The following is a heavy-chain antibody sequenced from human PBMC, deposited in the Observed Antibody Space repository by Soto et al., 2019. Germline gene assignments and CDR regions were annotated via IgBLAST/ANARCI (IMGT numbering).Heavy chain of an antibody. CDR2: IYTTGSA. V-gene: IGHV4-4*07. CDR3: ARDDYYDSNNWFDP. Sequence: PSETLSLTCAVSGVSIKTYYWSWIRKPAGKGLEWIGRIYTTGSANHNPSLKSRVTMSVDTSKNQVSLKLTSVTAADAGVYYCARDDYYDSNNWFDPWGQRIMV. D-gene: IGHD3-9*01. CDR1: GVSIKTYY. J-gene: IGHJ5*02.